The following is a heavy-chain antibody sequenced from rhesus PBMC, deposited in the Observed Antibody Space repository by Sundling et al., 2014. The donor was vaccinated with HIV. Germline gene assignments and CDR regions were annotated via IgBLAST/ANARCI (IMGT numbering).Heavy chain of an antibody. J-gene: IGHJ4*01. V-gene: IGHV4-93*02. CDR1: GGSISSSNW. Sequence: QVQLQESGPAVVKPSETLSLTCAVSGGSISSSNWWTWIRQSPGKGLEWIGAIYGGDARTYYQPSLKNQVTISIDTSMNQFSLKLSSVTAADTAVYYCASPRYSWNDVTFDYWGQGVLVTVSS. CDR2: IYGGDART. CDR3: ASPRYSWNDVTFDY. D-gene: IGHD1-14*01.